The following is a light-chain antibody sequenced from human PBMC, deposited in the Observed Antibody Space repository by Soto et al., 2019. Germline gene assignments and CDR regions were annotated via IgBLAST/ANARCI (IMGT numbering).Light chain of an antibody. J-gene: IGLJ3*02. CDR2: GNS. V-gene: IGLV1-40*01. CDR1: SSNIGAGFD. Sequence: QPVLTQPPSVSGAPGQRVTISCTGSSSNIGAGFDVHWYHQIAGTAPKLLIYGNSNRPSGVPDRFSGSKSGTSASLAINGLQVEDEAHYYCQSYDNSLSGSWVFGGGTKVTVL. CDR3: QSYDNSLSGSWV.